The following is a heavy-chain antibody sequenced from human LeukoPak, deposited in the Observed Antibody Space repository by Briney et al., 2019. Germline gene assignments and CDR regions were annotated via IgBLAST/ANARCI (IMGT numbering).Heavy chain of an antibody. J-gene: IGHJ4*02. CDR3: ARGTSLGELNY. D-gene: IGHD1-7*01. CDR2: INHSGST. Sequence: SETLSLTCAVYGGSFSGYYWSWIRQPPGKGLEWIGEINHSGSTNYNPSLKSRVTISVDTSKNQFSLKLSSVTAADTAVYYCARGTSLGELNYWGQGTLVTVSS. CDR1: GGSFSGYY. V-gene: IGHV4-34*01.